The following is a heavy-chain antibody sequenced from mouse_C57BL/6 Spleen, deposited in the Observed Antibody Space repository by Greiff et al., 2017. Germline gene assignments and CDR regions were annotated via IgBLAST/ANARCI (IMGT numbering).Heavy chain of an antibody. CDR3: ARATGACFDY. CDR2: ISDGGSYT. Sequence: VMLVESGGGLVKPGGSLKLSCAASGFTFSSYAMSWVRQTPEKRLEWVATISDGGSYTYYPDNVKGRFTISRDNAKNNLYLQMSHLKSEDTAMYYCARATGACFDYWGQGTTLTVSS. CDR1: GFTFSSYA. V-gene: IGHV5-4*03. J-gene: IGHJ2*01. D-gene: IGHD4-1*01.